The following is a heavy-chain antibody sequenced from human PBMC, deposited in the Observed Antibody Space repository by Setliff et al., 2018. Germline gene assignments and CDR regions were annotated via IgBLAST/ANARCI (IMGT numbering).Heavy chain of an antibody. V-gene: IGHV4-34*01. Sequence: ASQTMSPTCAVYGGSFSGYYWSWLRQPPGKGLEWIGDINHSGSTNYNPSLKSRVTISGVTSKNQFSLKLSSVTAADTAVYYCARGWGSGWSKEGAFDIWGQGTRVTVSS. CDR1: GGSFSGYY. D-gene: IGHD6-19*01. CDR3: ARGWGSGWSKEGAFDI. J-gene: IGHJ3*02. CDR2: INHSGST.